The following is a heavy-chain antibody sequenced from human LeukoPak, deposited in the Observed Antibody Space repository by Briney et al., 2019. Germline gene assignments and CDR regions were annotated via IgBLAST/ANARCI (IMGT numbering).Heavy chain of an antibody. CDR1: GFTFSSYA. D-gene: IGHD4-23*01. J-gene: IGHJ5*02. CDR2: ISYDGSNK. V-gene: IGHV3-30-3*01. CDR3: ARDRDCGGNHPGFDP. Sequence: GRSLRLSCAASGFTFSSYAMHWVRQAPGKGLEWVAVISYDGSNKYYADSVKGRFTISRDNSKNTLYLQMNSLRAEDTAVYYCARDRDCGGNHPGFDPWGQGTLVTVSS.